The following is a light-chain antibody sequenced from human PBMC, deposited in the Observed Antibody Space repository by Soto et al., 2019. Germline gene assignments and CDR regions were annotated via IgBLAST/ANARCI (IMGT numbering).Light chain of an antibody. V-gene: IGKV1-9*01. CDR3: QQRNSFPIT. CDR2: LAS. Sequence: DIPLTQSPSFLSASVGDRVTITCRASQGIRSYLAWYQQKPGKAPKLLIYLASTLQSGVPSRFSGSESGTEFTLTISSLQPEEFATYYCQQRNSFPITFGQGTRLEIK. CDR1: QGIRSY. J-gene: IGKJ5*01.